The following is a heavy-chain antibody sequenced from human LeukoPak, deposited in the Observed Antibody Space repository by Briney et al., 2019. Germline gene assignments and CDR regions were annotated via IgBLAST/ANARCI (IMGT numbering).Heavy chain of an antibody. D-gene: IGHD6-13*01. CDR1: GYTFTGHY. CDR3: ARASAGYSSSWYVG. V-gene: IGHV1-2*02. J-gene: IGHJ4*02. Sequence: ASVKVSCKASGYTFTGHYIHWVRQAPGQGLEWMGWINPNSGGTNYAQKFQGRVTMTRDTSISTAYMELSRLRSDDTAVYYCARASAGYSSSWYVGWGQGTLVTVSS. CDR2: INPNSGGT.